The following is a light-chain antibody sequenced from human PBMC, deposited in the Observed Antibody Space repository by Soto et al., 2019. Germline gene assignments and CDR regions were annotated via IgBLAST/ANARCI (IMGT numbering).Light chain of an antibody. Sequence: LTQPRSVSGSPGQSVTISCTGSSSDVGGYKYVSWYQQYPGKAPKLMIYDVSKRPSGVPDRFSGSKSGNTASLTISGLQAEDEADYYCCSHAGSFYVFGTETKLTVL. CDR3: CSHAGSFYV. CDR1: SSDVGGYKY. CDR2: DVS. V-gene: IGLV2-11*01. J-gene: IGLJ1*01.